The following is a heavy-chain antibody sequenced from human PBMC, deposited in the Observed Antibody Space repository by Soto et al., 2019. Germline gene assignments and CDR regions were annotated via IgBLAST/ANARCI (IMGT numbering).Heavy chain of an antibody. CDR1: GFTFSNYW. CDR3: ARDPKYNDFWSGYVPYYYYGMDV. V-gene: IGHV3-7*03. CDR2: IKQDGSEK. D-gene: IGHD3-3*01. J-gene: IGHJ6*02. Sequence: EVQLVESGGGLVQPGGSLRLSCAASGFTFSNYWMSWVRQAPGKGLEWVANIKQDGSEKYYVDSVKGRFTISRDNAKNSLYLQMNSLRAEDTAVYYCARDPKYNDFWSGYVPYYYYGMDVWGQGTTVTVSS.